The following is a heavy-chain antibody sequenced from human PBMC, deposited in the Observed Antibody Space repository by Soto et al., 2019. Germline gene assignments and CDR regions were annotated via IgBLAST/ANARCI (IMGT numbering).Heavy chain of an antibody. CDR2: ISAYNGNT. CDR3: ARTYYYDSSGYYYQDWYYFDY. D-gene: IGHD3-22*01. CDR1: GYTFTSYG. J-gene: IGHJ4*02. Sequence: VRVSCKASGYTFTSYGISWVRQAPGQGLEWMGWISAYNGNTNYAQKLQGRVTMTTDTSTSKAYMELRRLRSDDTAVYYCARTYYYDSSGYYYQDWYYFDYWGQGTLVSVSS. V-gene: IGHV1-18*01.